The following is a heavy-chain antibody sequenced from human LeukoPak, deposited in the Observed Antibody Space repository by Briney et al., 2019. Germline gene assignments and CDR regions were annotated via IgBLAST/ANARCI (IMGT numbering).Heavy chain of an antibody. CDR2: IYYSGST. D-gene: IGHD5-18*01. Sequence: PSETLSLTCTVSGGSISSGGYYWSWIRQHPGKGLEWIGYIYYSGSTYYNPSLKSRVTISADTSKNQFSLKLSSVTAADTAVYYCARAWILRGHAFDIWGQGTMVTVSS. V-gene: IGHV4-31*03. CDR1: GGSISSGGYY. J-gene: IGHJ3*02. CDR3: ARAWILRGHAFDI.